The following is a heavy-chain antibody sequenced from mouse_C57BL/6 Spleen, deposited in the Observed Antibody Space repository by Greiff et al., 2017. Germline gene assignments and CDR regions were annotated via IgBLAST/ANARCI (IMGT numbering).Heavy chain of an antibody. V-gene: IGHV1-75*01. J-gene: IGHJ2*01. CDR3: ARSGLRPRGGYFDY. Sequence: QVQLQQSGPELVKPGASVKISCKASGYTFTDYYINWVKQRPGQGLEWIGWIFPGSGSTYYNEKFKGRATLTVDKSSSTAYMLLSSLTSEDSAVYFCARSGLRPRGGYFDYWGQGTTLTVSS. D-gene: IGHD1-1*01. CDR2: IFPGSGST. CDR1: GYTFTDYY.